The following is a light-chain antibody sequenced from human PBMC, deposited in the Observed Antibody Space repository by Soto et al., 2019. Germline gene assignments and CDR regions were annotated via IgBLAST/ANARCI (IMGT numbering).Light chain of an antibody. CDR1: QSVSSN. CDR3: QQYNKWLWT. Sequence: EIVMTQSPATLSVSPGERATLSCRASQSVSSNLAWYQQKPGQTPRLLIYGASTRAIGIPARFSGSGSGTELPLTISSLQSEDFAVYYCQQYNKWLWTFGQGTNVEI. V-gene: IGKV3-15*01. CDR2: GAS. J-gene: IGKJ1*01.